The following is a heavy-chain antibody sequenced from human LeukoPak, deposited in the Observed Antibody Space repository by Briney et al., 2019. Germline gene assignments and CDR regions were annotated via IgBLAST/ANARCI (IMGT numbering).Heavy chain of an antibody. D-gene: IGHD5-24*01. V-gene: IGHV4-59*08. J-gene: IGHJ5*01. CDR1: GGSISSYY. Sequence: SETLSLTCTVSGGSISSYYWSWIRQPPGRGLQWIGSTSYSGRTNYNPSLKDRVTVSLDTSKNQFYLKVTSVTAADTAVYYCARRRVEMAPITEGNWFDSWGQGTPVTVSS. CDR2: TSYSGRT. CDR3: ARRRVEMAPITEGNWFDS.